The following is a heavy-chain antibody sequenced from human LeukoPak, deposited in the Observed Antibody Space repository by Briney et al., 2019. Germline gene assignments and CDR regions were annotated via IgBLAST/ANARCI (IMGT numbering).Heavy chain of an antibody. J-gene: IGHJ5*02. Sequence: SETLSLTCTVSGGSIRSHYWSWIRQPAGKGLEWIGRIYTSGSPNYNPSLKSRVTMSVDTSKNQFSLKLSSVTAADTAVYYCARARSGSRSLWFDPWGQGTLVTVSS. CDR1: GGSIRSHY. CDR3: ARARSGSRSLWFDP. D-gene: IGHD3-10*01. V-gene: IGHV4-4*07. CDR2: IYTSGSP.